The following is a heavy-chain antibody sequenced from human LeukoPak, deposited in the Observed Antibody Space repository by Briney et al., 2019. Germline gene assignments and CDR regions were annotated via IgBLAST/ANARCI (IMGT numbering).Heavy chain of an antibody. V-gene: IGHV1-8*03. J-gene: IGHJ5*02. CDR2: MNPNSGNT. CDR1: GYTFTSYD. Sequence: ASVKVSCKASGYTFTSYDINWVRQATGQGLEWMGWMNPNSGNTGYAQKFQGRVTITRNTSISTAYMELSSLRSEDTAVYYCARVPSYDYVWGSYRYTKERRRNWFDPWGQGTLVTVSS. D-gene: IGHD3-16*02. CDR3: ARVPSYDYVWGSYRYTKERRRNWFDP.